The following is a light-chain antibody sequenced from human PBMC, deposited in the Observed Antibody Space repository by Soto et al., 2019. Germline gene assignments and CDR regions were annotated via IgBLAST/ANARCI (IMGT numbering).Light chain of an antibody. CDR2: EAS. V-gene: IGKV3-11*01. J-gene: IGKJ5*01. CDR3: QQRDKWPIT. CDR1: QSVARK. Sequence: EIVMTQSPATLSVSQGERATLSCRASQSVARKLAWYQQKPGQAPRLLIHEASIRATGVPARFRGSGSGTDFTLTISGLEPEDFSVYYCQQRDKWPITFGQGRRPAIK.